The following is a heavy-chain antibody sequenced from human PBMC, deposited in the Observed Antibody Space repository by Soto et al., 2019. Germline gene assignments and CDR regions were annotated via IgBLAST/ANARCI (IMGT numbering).Heavy chain of an antibody. J-gene: IGHJ4*02. V-gene: IGHV2-5*02. CDR2: IYWDDDK. CDR3: AHIVVAGLGYYFDY. CDR1: GFSLSSTRMA. Sequence: QITLKESGPTLVKPTQTLTLTCTFSGFSLSSTRMAVGWIRQPPGKALEWLALIYWDDDKRYSPFLKSRLTITNETSKNQVVLTMSHMDPVDTARYYCAHIVVAGLGYYFDYWGQGTLVTVSS. D-gene: IGHD6-19*01.